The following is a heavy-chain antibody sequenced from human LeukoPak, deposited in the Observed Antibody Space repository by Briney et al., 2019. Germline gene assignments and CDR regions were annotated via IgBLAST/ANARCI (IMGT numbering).Heavy chain of an antibody. CDR2: IYYSGST. J-gene: IGHJ3*02. V-gene: IGHV4-59*01. CDR3: ARSLYSSSWYPGAFDI. D-gene: IGHD6-13*01. Sequence: SETLSLTCTVSGGSISSYYWSWIRQPPGKGLEWIGYIYYSGSTNYNPSLKSRVTISVDTSKDQFSLKLSSATAADTAVYYCARSLYSSSWYPGAFDIWGQGTMVTVSS. CDR1: GGSISSYY.